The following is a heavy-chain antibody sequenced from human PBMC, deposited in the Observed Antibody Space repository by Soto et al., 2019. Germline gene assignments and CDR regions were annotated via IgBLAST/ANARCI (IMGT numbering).Heavy chain of an antibody. J-gene: IGHJ4*02. V-gene: IGHV3-43*01. CDR1: GFTFDACP. D-gene: IGHD3-3*01. CDR2: INSAGSVT. Sequence: TGGSLRLSCAAPGFTFDACPMHWVRQAPGKGLQWVALINSAGSVTYYADSVKGRFTISRGIAYLQMNSLKTEDTAVYYCTRAATIFGVVPAEFDYWGQGTLVTVSS. CDR3: TRAATIFGVVPAEFDY.